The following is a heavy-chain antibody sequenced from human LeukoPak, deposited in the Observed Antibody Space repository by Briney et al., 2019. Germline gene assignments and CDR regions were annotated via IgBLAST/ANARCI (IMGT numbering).Heavy chain of an antibody. CDR3: AREYSSSSGRRAFDV. Sequence: KPSETLSLTCTVSGGSISSSYWSWIRQPPGKGLEWIGYIYYSGTTNYNPSLKSRVTISVDTSKNQFSLKLSSVTAADTAVYYCAREYSSSSGRRAFDVWGQGTMVTVSS. CDR1: GGSISSSY. J-gene: IGHJ3*01. CDR2: IYYSGTT. D-gene: IGHD6-6*01. V-gene: IGHV4-59*08.